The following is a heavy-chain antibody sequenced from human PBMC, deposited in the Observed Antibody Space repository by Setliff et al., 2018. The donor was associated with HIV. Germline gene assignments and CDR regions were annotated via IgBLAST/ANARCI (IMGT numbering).Heavy chain of an antibody. CDR3: ARVGNNRLQFFDH. Sequence: ASVKVSCKASGYTFTTYAIHWVRQAPGQRLEWMGWINAGNGDTKYSPKFQGRVTITADTSASTMYMELSSLRSEDTAVYYCARVGNNRLQFFDHWGQGTLVTVSS. J-gene: IGHJ4*02. CDR1: GYTFTTYA. V-gene: IGHV1-3*01. D-gene: IGHD5-12*01. CDR2: INAGNGDT.